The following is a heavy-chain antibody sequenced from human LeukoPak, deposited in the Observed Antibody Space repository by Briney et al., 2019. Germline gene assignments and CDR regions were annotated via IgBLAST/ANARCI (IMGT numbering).Heavy chain of an antibody. Sequence: ASVKVSCKAYGYTFTSYDLNWVRQATGQGLEWMGWMNPNSGNTGYAQKFQGRVTMTRNTSISTAYMELSSLRSEDTAVYYCARRIAARNLWVGYYYYMDVWGKGTTVTVSS. V-gene: IGHV1-8*01. CDR1: GYTFTSYD. J-gene: IGHJ6*03. CDR2: MNPNSGNT. CDR3: ARRIAARNLWVGYYYYMDV. D-gene: IGHD6-6*01.